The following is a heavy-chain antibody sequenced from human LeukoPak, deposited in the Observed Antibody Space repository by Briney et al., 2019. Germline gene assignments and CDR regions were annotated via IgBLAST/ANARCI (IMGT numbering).Heavy chain of an antibody. Sequence: GGSLRLSCAASGFIFSDYYMGWIRQAPGRGLEWISYITDSGSKIYYTDSVKGRFTMSRDNAKKSLYLQMNSLRAEDTAVYYCARAKFDSSGYYYRGFDIWGQGTMVTVSS. V-gene: IGHV3-11*04. CDR3: ARAKFDSSGYYYRGFDI. D-gene: IGHD3-22*01. CDR1: GFIFSDYY. CDR2: ITDSGSKI. J-gene: IGHJ3*02.